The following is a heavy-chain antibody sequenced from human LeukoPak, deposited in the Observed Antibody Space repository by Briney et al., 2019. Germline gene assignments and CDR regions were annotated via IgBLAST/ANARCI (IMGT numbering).Heavy chain of an antibody. CDR2: IYYSGST. CDR3: ARWNYDSSGYREFDY. V-gene: IGHV4-59*08. J-gene: IGHJ4*02. Sequence: SETLSLTCTVSGGSINSYNWDWIRQPPGKGLEWIGYIYYSGSTNYNPSLKSRVTISVDTSKNQFSLKVESVTAADTAVYYCARWNYDSSGYREFDYWGQGILVTVSS. D-gene: IGHD3-22*01. CDR1: GGSINSYN.